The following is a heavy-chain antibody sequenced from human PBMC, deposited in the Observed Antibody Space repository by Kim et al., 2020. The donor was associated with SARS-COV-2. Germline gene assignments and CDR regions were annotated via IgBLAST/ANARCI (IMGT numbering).Heavy chain of an antibody. CDR2: IYYSGST. CDR1: GGSISSSSYY. Sequence: SETLSLTCTVSGGSISSSSYYWGWIRQPPGKGLEWIGSIYYSGSTYYNPSLKSRVTISVDTSKNQFSLKLSSVTAADTAVYYCASPTEYSSGWYAGAFDIWGQGTMVTVSS. CDR3: ASPTEYSSGWYAGAFDI. J-gene: IGHJ3*02. D-gene: IGHD6-19*01. V-gene: IGHV4-39*07.